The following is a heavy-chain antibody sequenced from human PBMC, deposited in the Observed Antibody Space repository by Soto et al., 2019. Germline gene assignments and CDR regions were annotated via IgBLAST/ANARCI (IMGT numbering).Heavy chain of an antibody. J-gene: IGHJ4*02. CDR3: AKVSSGWYRQTEPFDY. V-gene: IGHV3-9*01. CDR2: ISWNSGSI. D-gene: IGHD6-19*01. Sequence: LRLSCAASGFTFDDYAIHWVRQAPGKGLEWVSGISWNSGSIGYADSVKGRFTISRDNAKNSLYLQMNSLRAEDTALYYCAKVSSGWYRQTEPFDYWGQGTLVTVSS. CDR1: GFTFDDYA.